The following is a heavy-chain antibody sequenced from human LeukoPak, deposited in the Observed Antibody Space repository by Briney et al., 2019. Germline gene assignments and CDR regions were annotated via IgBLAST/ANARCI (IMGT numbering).Heavy chain of an antibody. CDR2: ISSNGGST. D-gene: IGHD6-13*01. CDR1: GFPFSSYA. J-gene: IGHJ4*02. CDR3: ARSSSWYSYFDY. V-gene: IGHV3-64*01. Sequence: GGSLRLSCAASGFPFSSYAMHWVRQPPGKGLEYVSAISSNGGSTYYANPVKGRFTISRDNSKNTLYLQMGSLRAEDMAVYYCARSSSWYSYFDYWGQGTLVTVSS.